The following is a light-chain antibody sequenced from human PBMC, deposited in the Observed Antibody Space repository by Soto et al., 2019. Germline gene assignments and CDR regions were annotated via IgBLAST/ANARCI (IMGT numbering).Light chain of an antibody. CDR3: QQYNSYPWT. V-gene: IGKV1-5*01. J-gene: IGKJ1*01. Sequence: DIQTTQSPSTLSAYVGDRVTITCRASQSISTWLAWYQQKPGKAPKLLIYDASSLESGVPSRFSGSGSGTEFTLTINSLQPDDFATYYCQQYNSYPWTFGQGTKVELK. CDR1: QSISTW. CDR2: DAS.